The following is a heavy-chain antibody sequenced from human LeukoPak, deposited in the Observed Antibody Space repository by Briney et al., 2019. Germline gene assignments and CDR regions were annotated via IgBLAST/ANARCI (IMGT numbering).Heavy chain of an antibody. V-gene: IGHV1-18*01. J-gene: IGHJ4*02. Sequence: ASVTVSCKASGYTFTIYGISWVRQAPGQGLEWMGWISAYNGNTNYAQKLQGRVTMTTDTSTSTAYMELRSLRSDDTAVYYCATNGFRYFDWLPRFDYWGQGTLVTVSS. CDR3: ATNGFRYFDWLPRFDY. CDR2: ISAYNGNT. D-gene: IGHD3-9*01. CDR1: GYTFTIYG.